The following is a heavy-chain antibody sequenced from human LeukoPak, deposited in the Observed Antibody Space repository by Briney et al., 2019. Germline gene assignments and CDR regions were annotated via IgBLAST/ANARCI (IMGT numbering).Heavy chain of an antibody. D-gene: IGHD3-10*01. J-gene: IGHJ5*02. Sequence: ASVKVSCKASGYTFTGYYMHWVRQAPGQGLEWMGWINPNSGGTNYAQKFQGRVTMTRDTSISTAYMELSRLRSDDTAVYYCAKEHSGSYPDPDRENWFDPWGQGTLVTVSS. V-gene: IGHV1-2*02. CDR3: AKEHSGSYPDPDRENWFDP. CDR1: GYTFTGYY. CDR2: INPNSGGT.